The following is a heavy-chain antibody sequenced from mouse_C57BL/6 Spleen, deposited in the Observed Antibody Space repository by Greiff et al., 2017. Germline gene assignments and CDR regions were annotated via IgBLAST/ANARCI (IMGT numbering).Heavy chain of an antibody. V-gene: IGHV1-53*01. D-gene: IGHD2-3*01. Sequence: QVQLQQPGTELVQPGASVKLSCTASGYTFTSYWMPWVKQRPGQGLEWVGTINPSNGGTNYNAKFKSKATLTADTSSNTAYLQLSSLTSEDTAIYYCANVDGYPGYFDYWGQGTTLTVSS. CDR2: INPSNGGT. J-gene: IGHJ2*01. CDR1: GYTFTSYW. CDR3: ANVDGYPGYFDY.